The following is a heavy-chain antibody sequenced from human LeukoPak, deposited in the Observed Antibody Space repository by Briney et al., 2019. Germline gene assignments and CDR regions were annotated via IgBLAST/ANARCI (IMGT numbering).Heavy chain of an antibody. V-gene: IGHV4-59*08. CDR1: GGSISSYY. CDR2: IYYSGST. D-gene: IGHD4-17*01. Sequence: SDTLSLTCTVSGGSISSYYWSWIRQPPGKGLEWLGYIYYSGSTNYNPSLKSRVTISVDTPKNQFSLKLSSVTAADTPVYYCARQYDYGDQSGSSWFDPWGQGTLVTVSS. J-gene: IGHJ5*02. CDR3: ARQYDYGDQSGSSWFDP.